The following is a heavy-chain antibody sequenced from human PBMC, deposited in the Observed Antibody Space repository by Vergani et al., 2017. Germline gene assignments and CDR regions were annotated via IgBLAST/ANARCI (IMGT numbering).Heavy chain of an antibody. V-gene: IGHV3-66*02. CDR1: GFTVSSNY. J-gene: IGHJ3*02. D-gene: IGHD3-22*01. Sequence: VQLVESGGGVVQPGRSLRLSCAASGFTVSSNYMSWVRQAPGKGLEWVSVIYSGGSTYYADSVKGRFTISRDNSKNTLYLQMNSLRAEDTAVYYCARGFTYYYDSSGSDAFDIWGQGTMVTVSS. CDR2: IYSGGST. CDR3: ARGFTYYYDSSGSDAFDI.